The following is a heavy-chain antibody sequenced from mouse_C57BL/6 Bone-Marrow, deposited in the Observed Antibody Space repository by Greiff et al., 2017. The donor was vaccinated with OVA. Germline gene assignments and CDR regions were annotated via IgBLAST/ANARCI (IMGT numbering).Heavy chain of an antibody. CDR1: GFTFSDYG. CDR2: ISNLAYST. Sequence: EVKVVESGGGLVQPGGSLKPSCAASGFTFSDYGMAWVRQAPRTGPEWVAFISNLAYSTYYADTVTGRFTISRENAKNTLYLEMSSLRSEDTAMYYCARRGDGYPFAYWGQGTLVTVSA. J-gene: IGHJ3*01. D-gene: IGHD2-3*01. CDR3: ARRGDGYPFAY. V-gene: IGHV5-15*01.